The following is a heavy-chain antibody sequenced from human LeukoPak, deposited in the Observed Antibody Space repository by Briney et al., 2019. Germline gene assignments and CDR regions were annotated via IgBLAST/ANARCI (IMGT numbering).Heavy chain of an antibody. J-gene: IGHJ4*02. V-gene: IGHV4-39*01. D-gene: IGHD6-13*01. CDR1: GGSISSSSYY. CDR3: ARARRSSWPLDC. Sequence: SETLSLTRTVSGGSISSSSYYWGWIRQPPGKGLEWIGSIYYSGSTYYNPSLKSRVTISVDTSKNQFSLKLSSVTAADTAVYYCARARRSSWPLDCWGQGTLVTVSS. CDR2: IYYSGST.